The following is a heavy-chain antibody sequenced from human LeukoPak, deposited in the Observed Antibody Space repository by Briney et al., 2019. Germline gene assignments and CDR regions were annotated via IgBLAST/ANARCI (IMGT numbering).Heavy chain of an antibody. D-gene: IGHD5-12*01. Sequence: SETLSLTCAVYGGSFSGYYWSWIRQPPGKGLEWIGEINHSGSTNYNPSLKSRVTISVDMSKNQFSLKLSSVTAADTAVYYCARYSGYATTFDYWGQGTLVTVSS. CDR1: GGSFSGYY. CDR2: INHSGST. J-gene: IGHJ4*02. CDR3: ARYSGYATTFDY. V-gene: IGHV4-34*01.